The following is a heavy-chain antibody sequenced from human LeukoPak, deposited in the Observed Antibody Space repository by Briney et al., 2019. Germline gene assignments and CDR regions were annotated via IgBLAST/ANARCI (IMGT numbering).Heavy chain of an antibody. D-gene: IGHD3-10*01. CDR3: ARGSTWFGELSWFDP. V-gene: IGHV4-31*03. J-gene: IGHJ5*02. CDR1: GGSISSGGYY. Sequence: SETLSLTCTVSGGSISSGGYYWSWIRQHPGKGLEWIGYIYYSGSTYYNPSLKSRVTISVDTSKNQFSLKLSSVTAADTAVYYCARGSTWFGELSWFDPWGQGTLVTVSS. CDR2: IYYSGST.